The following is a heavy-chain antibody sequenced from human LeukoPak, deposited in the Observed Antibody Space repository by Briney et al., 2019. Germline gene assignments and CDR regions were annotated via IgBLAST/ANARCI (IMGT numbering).Heavy chain of an antibody. D-gene: IGHD3-10*01. Sequence: GGSLRLSCAASGFTFSGSAMHWVRQASGKGLEWVGRIRSKANSYATAYAASVKGRFTISRDDSKNTAYLQINSLKTGDTAVYYCTRLGGSGVRFGMDVWGQGTTVTVSS. CDR1: GFTFSGSA. V-gene: IGHV3-73*01. J-gene: IGHJ6*02. CDR3: TRLGGSGVRFGMDV. CDR2: IRSKANSYAT.